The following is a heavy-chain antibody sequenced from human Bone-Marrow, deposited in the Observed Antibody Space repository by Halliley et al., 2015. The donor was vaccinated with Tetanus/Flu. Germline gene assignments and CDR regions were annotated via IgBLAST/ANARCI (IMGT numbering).Heavy chain of an antibody. Sequence: SLRLSCAASGFTFDNYALTWVRQAPGKGLEWVSSISGSGSYTYYADSVKGRFTISRDNSKNTLALQMSSLSAEDTALYYCANAADVLVRFGVPLLCRGFDVWGQGTMVTVSS. CDR2: ISGSGSYT. J-gene: IGHJ3*01. D-gene: IGHD3-10*01. CDR3: ANAADVLVRFGVPLLCRGFDV. V-gene: IGHV3-23*01. CDR1: GFTFDNYA.